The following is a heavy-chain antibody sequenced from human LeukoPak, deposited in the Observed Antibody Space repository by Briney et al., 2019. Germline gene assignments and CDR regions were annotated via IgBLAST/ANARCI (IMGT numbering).Heavy chain of an antibody. Sequence: SETLSLTCAVSGDSLSSGAYACGWVRQTPGRGLEWVGYIYRSGSTYYNPSLKSRVALSLDRSQNQFSLSVSSVTAADTAVYYCARRALAGYWFDPWGQGTLVTVSS. CDR1: GDSLSSGAYA. D-gene: IGHD6-19*01. CDR2: IYRSGST. CDR3: ARRALAGYWFDP. J-gene: IGHJ5*02. V-gene: IGHV4-30-2*01.